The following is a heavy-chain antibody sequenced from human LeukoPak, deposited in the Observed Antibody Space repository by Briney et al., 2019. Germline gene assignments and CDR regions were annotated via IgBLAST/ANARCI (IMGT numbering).Heavy chain of an antibody. CDR2: IKSKADGGTT. CDR1: GFSHAW. V-gene: IGHV3-15*01. J-gene: IGHJ6*02. CDR3: TTDREGGMDV. Sequence: GGSLRLSCAASGFSHAWMSWVRQTPGKGLERVGRIKSKADGGTTDYVAPVKGRFTISRDDSKNTLYLQMNSLKTEDTAVYYCTTDREGGMDVWGQGTTVTVSS.